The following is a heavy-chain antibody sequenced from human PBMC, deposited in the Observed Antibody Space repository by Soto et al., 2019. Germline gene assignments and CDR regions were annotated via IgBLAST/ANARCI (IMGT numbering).Heavy chain of an antibody. D-gene: IGHD5-18*01. CDR3: ARDFHGGHTYGPGDY. J-gene: IGHJ4*02. CDR2: IHGDGGKI. V-gene: IGHV3-7*01. Sequence: PGGSLRLSCAASGFMFSAYWMSWVRQAPGKGLEWVANIHGDGGKIYYVDSVKGRFTISRDNAKRSLYLQMNSLRAEDTAVYYCARDFHGGHTYGPGDYSGQRALVTVSS. CDR1: GFMFSAYW.